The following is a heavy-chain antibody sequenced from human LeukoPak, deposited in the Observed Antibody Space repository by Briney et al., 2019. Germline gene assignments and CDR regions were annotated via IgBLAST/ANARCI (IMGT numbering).Heavy chain of an antibody. V-gene: IGHV4-59*01. D-gene: IGHD1-26*01. CDR2: IDYSGST. J-gene: IGHJ3*02. CDR1: GGTISRYY. Sequence: SETLSLTCTVSGGTISRYYWSWIRQPPGKGLEWIAYIDYSGSTNYNPPLKSRLTISLDASKNQFSLKLSSVTAADTAVYYCARDRRRDLLHAFDIWGQGTMVTVSS. CDR3: ARDRRRDLLHAFDI.